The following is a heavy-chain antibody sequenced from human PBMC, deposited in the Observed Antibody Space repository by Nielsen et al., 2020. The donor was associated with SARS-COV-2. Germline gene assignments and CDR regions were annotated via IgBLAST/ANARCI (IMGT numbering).Heavy chain of an antibody. J-gene: IGHJ4*02. CDR3: ARVKAVAGFPVDY. V-gene: IGHV4-59*01. D-gene: IGHD6-19*01. CDR1: GGSISNYY. CDR2: IYYSGST. Sequence: SETLSLTCTVSGGSISNYYWSWIRQPPGKGLEWIGYIYYSGSTNYNPSLKSRVTISVDTSKNQFSLKLSSVTAADTAVYYCARVKAVAGFPVDYWGQGTLVTVSS.